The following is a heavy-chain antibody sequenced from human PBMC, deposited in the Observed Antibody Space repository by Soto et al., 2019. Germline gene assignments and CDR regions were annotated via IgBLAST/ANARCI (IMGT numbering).Heavy chain of an antibody. CDR1: GGSFSGYY. D-gene: IGHD4-17*01. CDR2: INHSGST. CDR3: ARDRGDYEGLVPYSFDH. V-gene: IGHV4-34*01. J-gene: IGHJ4*02. Sequence: PSETLSLTCAVYGGSFSGYYWNWIRQPPGKGLEWIGEINHSGSTNYNPSLKSRVTISVDTSKNQFSLKLSSVTAEDTAVYYCARDRGDYEGLVPYSFDHWGQGTLVTVSS.